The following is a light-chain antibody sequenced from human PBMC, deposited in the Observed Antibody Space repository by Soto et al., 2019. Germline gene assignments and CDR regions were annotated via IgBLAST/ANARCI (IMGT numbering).Light chain of an antibody. V-gene: IGKV3-20*01. CDR1: QSVSSSY. CDR3: QQYGSSPPRYT. CDR2: GAS. J-gene: IGKJ2*01. Sequence: EIVLTQSPGTLSLSPGERATLSCRASQSVSSSYLAWYQQKPGQAPRLLIYGASSRATGIPDRFSCSGSATDFALTISRLEPEDFAVYFCQQYGSSPPRYTFGQGTKLEIK.